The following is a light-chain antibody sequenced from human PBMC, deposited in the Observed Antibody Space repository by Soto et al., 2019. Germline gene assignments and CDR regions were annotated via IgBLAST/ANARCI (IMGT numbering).Light chain of an antibody. V-gene: IGLV2-14*01. CDR1: SSDVGGYNY. CDR2: EVS. CDR3: SSYTSSSTRV. J-gene: IGLJ1*01. Sequence: QSVPTQPASVSGSPGQSITISCTGTSSDVGGYNYVSWYQQHPGKAPKLIIYEVSNRPSGVSNRFSGSKSGNTASLTISGLQAEDEADYYCSSYTSSSTRVFGTGTKVTVL.